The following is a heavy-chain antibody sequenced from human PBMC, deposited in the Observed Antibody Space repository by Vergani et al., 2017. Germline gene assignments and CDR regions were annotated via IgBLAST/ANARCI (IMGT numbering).Heavy chain of an antibody. CDR1: GFTFSSYD. CDR2: SSCSGGST. Sequence: EVQLLESGGGLVQPGGSLRLSCAASGFTFSSYDMSWVRQAPGKGLEWVSASSCSGGSTYYADSVKGRFTISRDNSQNTLYLKMNRLRAEDTAVYYCAKAITRSGDYWGQGTLVTGSS. D-gene: IGHD1-14*01. J-gene: IGHJ4*02. CDR3: AKAITRSGDY. V-gene: IGHV3-23*01.